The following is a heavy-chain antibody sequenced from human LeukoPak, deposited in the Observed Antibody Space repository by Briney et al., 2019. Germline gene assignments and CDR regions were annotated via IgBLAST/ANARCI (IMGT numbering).Heavy chain of an antibody. CDR1: GGSFRGFY. Sequence: SETLSLTCAVYGGSFRGFYWSWIRQPPGKGLEWIGQINHIGGTTYNPSLKSRVTISIDTSKNQFSLRLTSVTAADTAMYYCARGQSEVFYWGQETLVTVSS. D-gene: IGHD2-8*01. V-gene: IGHV4-34*01. CDR3: ARGQSEVFY. CDR2: INHIGGT. J-gene: IGHJ4*02.